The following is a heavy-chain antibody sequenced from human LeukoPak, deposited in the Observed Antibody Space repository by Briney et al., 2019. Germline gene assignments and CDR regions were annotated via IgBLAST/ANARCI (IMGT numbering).Heavy chain of an antibody. CDR2: IKQDGSEK. CDR3: AGGSFFGAATHLDY. Sequence: PGGPLRPSWAPPGLTFSSYWMSWVRQAPGKGRGGAANIKQDGSEKYYVDSVKGRFTISRDNAKNSLYLQMNSLRAEDTAVYYCAGGSFFGAATHLDYWGQGTLVTVSS. J-gene: IGHJ4*02. CDR1: GLTFSSYW. D-gene: IGHD2-15*01. V-gene: IGHV3-7*01.